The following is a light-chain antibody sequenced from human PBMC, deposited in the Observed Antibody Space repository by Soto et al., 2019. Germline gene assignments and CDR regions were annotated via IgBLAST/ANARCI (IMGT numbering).Light chain of an antibody. CDR2: LNSDGSH. CDR1: GGHSNYA. J-gene: IGLJ2*01. V-gene: IGLV4-69*01. CDR3: QTWGSGIVV. Sequence: QPVLTQSPSASASQGASVKLTCTLSGGHSNYAIAWHQQQSEKGPRYLMKLNSDGSHSKGDGIPDRFSGPSSGAERYLTISSLQSEDEADYYCQTWGSGIVVFGGGTKLTVL.